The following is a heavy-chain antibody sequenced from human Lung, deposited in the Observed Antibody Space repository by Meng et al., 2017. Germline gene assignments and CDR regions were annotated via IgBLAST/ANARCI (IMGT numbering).Heavy chain of an antibody. V-gene: IGHV4-39*07. Sequence: QRQRQASAPGLVKPSETLSLTCTVSGGSISSSSYYWGWIRQPPGKGLEWIGSISDGGNTYYNPSLQSRVSISVDTSKNQFSLKLRSVTAADTAVYYCARVKYSSSWYLDFWGQGALVTV. CDR2: ISDGGNT. CDR3: ARVKYSSSWYLDF. J-gene: IGHJ4*02. CDR1: GGSISSSSYY. D-gene: IGHD6-13*01.